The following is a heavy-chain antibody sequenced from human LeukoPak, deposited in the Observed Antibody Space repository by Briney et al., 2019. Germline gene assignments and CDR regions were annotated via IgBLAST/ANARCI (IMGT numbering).Heavy chain of an antibody. V-gene: IGHV1-18*01. CDR1: GYTFTSYG. D-gene: IGHD3-3*01. Sequence: ASVKVSCKASGYTFTSYGISWVRQAPGQGLEWMGWISAYNGNTNYVQKLQGRVTITTDTSTSTAYMEMRSLRSDDTVGYYCARLNKYDFWSGYSYYFDYWGQGTLVTVSS. J-gene: IGHJ4*02. CDR3: ARLNKYDFWSGYSYYFDY. CDR2: ISAYNGNT.